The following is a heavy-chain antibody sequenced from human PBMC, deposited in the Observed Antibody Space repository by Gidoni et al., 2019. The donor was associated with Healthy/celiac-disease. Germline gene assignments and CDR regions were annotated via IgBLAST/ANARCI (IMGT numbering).Heavy chain of an antibody. Sequence: EVQLVESGGGLVKPGGSLRLSCAASGFTFSSYSMNWVRQSPGKGLECVSFSSSSSSYIYEADSVKGRVTSSRDNAKNSLDLQMNILRAEDTAVDYCARDYPPSSSVRFDPWGQGTLVTVSS. V-gene: IGHV3-21*01. CDR2: SSSSSSYI. D-gene: IGHD6-6*01. CDR1: GFTFSSYS. CDR3: ARDYPPSSSVRFDP. J-gene: IGHJ5*02.